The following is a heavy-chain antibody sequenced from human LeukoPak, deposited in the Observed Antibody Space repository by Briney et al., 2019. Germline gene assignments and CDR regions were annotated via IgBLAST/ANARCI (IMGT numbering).Heavy chain of an antibody. CDR3: AREGRGYYYDSSGYCDY. CDR2: INPNSGGT. J-gene: IGHJ4*02. Sequence: GASVKVSCKASGYTFTSYGISWVRQAPGQGLEWMGRINPNSGGTNYAQKFQGRVTMTRDTSISTAYMELSRLRSDDTAVYYCAREGRGYYYDSSGYCDYWGQGTLVTVSS. CDR1: GYTFTSYG. D-gene: IGHD3-22*01. V-gene: IGHV1-2*06.